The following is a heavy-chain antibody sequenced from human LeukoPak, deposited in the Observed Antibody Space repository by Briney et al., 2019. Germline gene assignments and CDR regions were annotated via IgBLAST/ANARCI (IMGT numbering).Heavy chain of an antibody. V-gene: IGHV3-23*01. Sequence: GGSLRLSCAASGFTFSNFAMSWVRQAPGKGLEWVSAISGSGGSAYYADSVKGRFTISRDNSKNTLYLQMNSLRAEDTAVYYCAKSYSSSWYYFDYWSQGTLVTVSS. CDR2: ISGSGGSA. J-gene: IGHJ4*02. CDR1: GFTFSNFA. D-gene: IGHD6-13*01. CDR3: AKSYSSSWYYFDY.